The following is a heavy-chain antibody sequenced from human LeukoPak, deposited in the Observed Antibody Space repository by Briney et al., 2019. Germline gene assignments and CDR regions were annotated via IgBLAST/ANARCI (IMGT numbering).Heavy chain of an antibody. D-gene: IGHD2-15*01. CDR1: GDSISSGNYY. V-gene: IGHV4-31*03. CDR2: IHYSGST. Sequence: SQTLSLTCNVSGDSISSGNYYWSWIRQGPGKGLEWIGYIHYSGSTYYNPSLKSRVTISVDTSKNQFSLKLNSVTAADTAVYYCARVHCSGSSCYLTWFDPWGRGTLVTVSS. J-gene: IGHJ5*02. CDR3: ARVHCSGSSCYLTWFDP.